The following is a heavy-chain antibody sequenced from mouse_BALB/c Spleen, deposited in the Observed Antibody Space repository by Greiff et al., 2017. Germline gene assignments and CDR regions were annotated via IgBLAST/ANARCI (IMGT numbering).Heavy chain of an antibody. CDR2: ISSGSSTI. D-gene: IGHD1-1*01. V-gene: IGHV5-17*02. J-gene: IGHJ4*01. CDR1: GFTFSSFG. Sequence: EVKLEESGGGLVQPGGSRKLSCAASGFTFSSFGMHWVRQAPEKGLEWVAYISSGSSTIYYADTVKGRFTISRDNPKNTLFLQMTSLRSEDTAMYDCARAYCSSYYAMDYWGQGTSVTVSS. CDR3: ARAYCSSYYAMDY.